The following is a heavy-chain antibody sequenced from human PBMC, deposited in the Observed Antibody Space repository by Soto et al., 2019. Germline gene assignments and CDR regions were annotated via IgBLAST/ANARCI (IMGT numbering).Heavy chain of an antibody. CDR2: IHYSETT. CDR1: GASMSNNNDY. Sequence: QPQLQESGPGLVRPSETLSLICSVSGASMSNNNDYWGWIRQPPGKGLEWIGSIHYSETTNYNPSLKNRVFISVDTSKKQFSLRLSSVTAADTAIYYCARQVSWWVGAFNWGQGTLVTVSS. V-gene: IGHV4-39*01. CDR3: ARQVSWWVGAFN. D-gene: IGHD1-26*01. J-gene: IGHJ4*02.